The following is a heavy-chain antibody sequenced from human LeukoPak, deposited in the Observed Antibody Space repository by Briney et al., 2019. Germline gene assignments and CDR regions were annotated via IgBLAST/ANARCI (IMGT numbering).Heavy chain of an antibody. J-gene: IGHJ5*02. CDR1: GFTFSSYA. D-gene: IGHD1-26*01. CDR3: ARVAKRYSGSYGNWFDP. CDR2: ISYDGSNK. Sequence: GGSLRLSCAASGFTFSSYAMHWVRQAPGKGLEWVAVISYDGSNKYYADSVKGRFTISRDNSKNTLYLQMNSLRAEDTAVYYCARVAKRYSGSYGNWFDPWGQGTLVTVSS. V-gene: IGHV3-30*04.